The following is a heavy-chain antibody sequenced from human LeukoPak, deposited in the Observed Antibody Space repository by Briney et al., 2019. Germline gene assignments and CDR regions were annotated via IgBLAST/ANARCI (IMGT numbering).Heavy chain of an antibody. V-gene: IGHV3-23*01. CDR2: ITASGGNT. CDR3: ARRSVTKQLDY. CDR1: GFTFNGYA. Sequence: GGSLRLSCAASGFTFNGYAMSWVRQAPGKGLEWVSVITASGGNTYYADSVKGRFTISRDNSKDTLYLQMNSLRAEDTALYYCARRSVTKQLDYWGQGTPVTVSS. J-gene: IGHJ4*02. D-gene: IGHD4-17*01.